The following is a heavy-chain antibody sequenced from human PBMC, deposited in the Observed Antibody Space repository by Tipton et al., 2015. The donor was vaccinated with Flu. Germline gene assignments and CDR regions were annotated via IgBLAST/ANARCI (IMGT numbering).Heavy chain of an antibody. Sequence: TLSLTCTVSGGSISSYYWSWIRQPPGKGLEWIGSIYYSGSTYYNPSLKSRVTISVDTSKNQFSLKLSSVTAADTAVYYCARMTRSGGRAPNPAYPDYWGQGTLVTVSS. CDR3: ARMTRSGGRAPNPAYPDY. CDR2: IYYSGST. V-gene: IGHV4-59*05. D-gene: IGHD4-23*01. CDR1: GGSISSYY. J-gene: IGHJ4*02.